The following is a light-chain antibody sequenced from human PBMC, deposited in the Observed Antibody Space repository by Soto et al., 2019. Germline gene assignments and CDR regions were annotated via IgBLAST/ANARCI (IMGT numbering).Light chain of an antibody. Sequence: QSVLTQSSSASASLGSSVKLTCTLSSGHSSYIIAWHQQQPGKAPRYLMKLEGSGSYNKGSGVPDRFSGSSSGADRYLTISSLQFEDEADYYCETWDRNTHTVFGGGTTVTVL. CDR1: SGHSSYI. V-gene: IGLV4-60*02. CDR3: ETWDRNTHTV. J-gene: IGLJ3*02. CDR2: LEGSGSY.